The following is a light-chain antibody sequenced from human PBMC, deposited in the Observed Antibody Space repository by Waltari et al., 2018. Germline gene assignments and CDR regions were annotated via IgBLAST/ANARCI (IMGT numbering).Light chain of an antibody. Sequence: EIVLTQSPGTLSLSPGARATLPCRASQSVTSSRLAWYQQKPGQAPRLLIYGVSTRATGIPDRFSGSGSGTDFTLTISRLEPEDSAVYYCQQYGRSPYIFGQGTKLEIK. V-gene: IGKV3-20*01. CDR1: QSVTSSR. CDR2: GVS. J-gene: IGKJ2*01. CDR3: QQYGRSPYI.